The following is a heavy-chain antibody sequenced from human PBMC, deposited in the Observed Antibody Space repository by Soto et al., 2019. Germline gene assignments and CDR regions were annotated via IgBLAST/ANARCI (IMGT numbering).Heavy chain of an antibody. D-gene: IGHD6-19*01. J-gene: IGHJ4*02. CDR1: GFTFSSYW. V-gene: IGHV3-74*01. Sequence: GGSLRLSCAASGFTFSSYWMHWVRQAPGKGLVWVSRINSDGSSTSYADSVKGRFTISRDNAKNTLYLQMNSLRAEDTAVYYCARENSGWYVYDYWGQGTLVTVSS. CDR2: INSDGSST. CDR3: ARENSGWYVYDY.